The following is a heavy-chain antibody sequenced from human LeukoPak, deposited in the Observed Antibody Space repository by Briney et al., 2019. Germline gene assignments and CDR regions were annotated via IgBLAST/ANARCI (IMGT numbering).Heavy chain of an antibody. CDR2: IYYSGST. V-gene: IGHV4-59*01. CDR3: ARVVESSSSWSFDY. D-gene: IGHD6-6*01. CDR1: GGSFSGYY. J-gene: IGHJ4*02. Sequence: SETLSLTCAVYGGSFSGYYWSWIRQPPGKGLEWIGYIYYSGSTNYNPSLKSRVTISVDTSKNQFSLKLSSVTAADTAVYYCARVVESSSSWSFDYWGQGTLVTVSS.